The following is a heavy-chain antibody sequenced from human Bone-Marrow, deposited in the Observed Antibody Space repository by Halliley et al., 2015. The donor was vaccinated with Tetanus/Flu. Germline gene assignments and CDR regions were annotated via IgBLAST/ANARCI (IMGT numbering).Heavy chain of an antibody. Sequence: GFVHKSGSTHYNPSLESRVTISVDTSKNHFSLRLSSVIAADTAVYYCARKEWELLGYAFDIWGQGTMVSVSS. D-gene: IGHD1-26*01. J-gene: IGHJ3*02. CDR3: ARKEWELLGYAFDI. CDR2: VHKSGST. V-gene: IGHV4-59*01.